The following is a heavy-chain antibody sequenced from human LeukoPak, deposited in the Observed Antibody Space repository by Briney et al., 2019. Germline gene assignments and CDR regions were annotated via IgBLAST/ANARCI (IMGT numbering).Heavy chain of an antibody. CDR3: ARTFILAQYYYMDV. CDR1: GFTFSSYS. CDR2: ISSGSRNI. V-gene: IGHV3-21*01. J-gene: IGHJ6*03. Sequence: GESLRLSCAASGFTFSSYSMNWVRQAPGKGLEWVSSISSGSRNIYYEDSVKGRFTISRDNAKNSLYLQMNSLRAEDMGVYYCARTFILAQYYYMDVWGKGTTVTVS. D-gene: IGHD3-9*01.